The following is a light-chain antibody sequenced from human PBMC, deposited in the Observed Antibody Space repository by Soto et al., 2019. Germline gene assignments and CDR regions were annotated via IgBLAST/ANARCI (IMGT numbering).Light chain of an antibody. CDR1: SGHSSYI. V-gene: IGLV4-60*02. J-gene: IGLJ2*01. CDR2: LEGSGSY. CDR3: ETWDSNTRV. Sequence: QAVVTQSSSASASLGSSVKLTCTLSSGHSSYIIAWHQQQPGKAPRYLMKLEGSGSYNKGSGVPDRFSGSSSGADRYLTISNLKFEDEANYYCETWDSNTRVFGGGTQLTVL.